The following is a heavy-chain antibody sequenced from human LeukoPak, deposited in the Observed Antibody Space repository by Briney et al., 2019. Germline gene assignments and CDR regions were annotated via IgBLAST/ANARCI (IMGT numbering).Heavy chain of an antibody. CDR2: INTNTGNP. CDR3: ARGPGTTRGETFDV. D-gene: IGHD4-17*01. J-gene: IGHJ3*01. Sequence: ASVKVSCKASGYTFTSYAMNWVRQAPGQGLEWMGWINTNTGNPTYAQGFTGRFVFSLDTSVNTAYLQISSLKAEDTAVYFCARGPGTTRGETFDVWGQGTMVTVSS. V-gene: IGHV7-4-1*02. CDR1: GYTFTSYA.